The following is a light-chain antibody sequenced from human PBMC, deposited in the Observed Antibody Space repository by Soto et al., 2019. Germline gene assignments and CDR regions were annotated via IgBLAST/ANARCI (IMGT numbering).Light chain of an antibody. CDR2: DAY. Sequence: EIVLAQSPATLALSPGDSATLSCRASRNVSNYLAWYQQKPGHAPRLLIYDAYIKPTDIPARFNGSGSGTDFTLTISSLEPEAFALYYCQQRSNWPITFGKGTRLEIK. CDR3: QQRSNWPIT. CDR1: RNVSNY. V-gene: IGKV3-11*01. J-gene: IGKJ5*01.